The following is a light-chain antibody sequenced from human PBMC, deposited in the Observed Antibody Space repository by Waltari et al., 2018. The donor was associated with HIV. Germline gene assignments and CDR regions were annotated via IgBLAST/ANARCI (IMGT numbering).Light chain of an antibody. V-gene: IGLV3-1*01. CDR2: QNS. CDR1: KLGDTY. Sequence: SYELTQPPSLSVSPGQTASITCSGDKLGDTYASWYQQKPGQSPVLVIYQNSKRPSGIPERFSGSNSGDTATLTISGTQAVDEADYYCQAWDSSSAVVFGGGTKLTVL. J-gene: IGLJ2*01. CDR3: QAWDSSSAVV.